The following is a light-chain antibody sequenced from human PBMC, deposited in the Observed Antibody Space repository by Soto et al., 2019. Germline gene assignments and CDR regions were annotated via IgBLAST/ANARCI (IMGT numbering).Light chain of an antibody. J-gene: IGKJ1*01. CDR3: QQYNDWPRT. CDR2: GAS. V-gene: IGKV3-15*01. CDR1: QSVSSN. Sequence: EIVMTQSPATPSVSPGERATLSCRASQSVSSNLAWYQQKPGQAPRLLIYGASTRATGMPARFSGSGSGTEFTLTISSLQSEDFAVYYCQQYNDWPRTFGQGTKVDI.